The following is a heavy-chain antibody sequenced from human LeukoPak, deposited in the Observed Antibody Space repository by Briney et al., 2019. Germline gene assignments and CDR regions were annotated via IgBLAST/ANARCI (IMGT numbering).Heavy chain of an antibody. J-gene: IGHJ6*02. CDR3: ASDKKLWFGELYGMDV. Sequence: ASVKVSCKASGGTFSSYAISWVRQAPGQGLEWMGRIIPILGIANYAQKFQGRVTITADKSTSIAYMELSSLRSEDTAVDYCASDKKLWFGELYGMDVWGQGTTVTVSS. V-gene: IGHV1-69*04. CDR1: GGTFSSYA. CDR2: IIPILGIA. D-gene: IGHD3-10*01.